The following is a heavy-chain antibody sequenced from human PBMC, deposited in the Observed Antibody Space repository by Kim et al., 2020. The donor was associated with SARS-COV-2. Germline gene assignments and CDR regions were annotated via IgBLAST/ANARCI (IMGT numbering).Heavy chain of an antibody. Sequence: ADSVKGRFTNARENAKNSLYLQMKSLRDEDTAVYYCARGLGTYYYYGMDVWGQGTTVTVSS. D-gene: IGHD7-27*01. V-gene: IGHV3-48*02. J-gene: IGHJ6*02. CDR3: ARGLGTYYYYGMDV.